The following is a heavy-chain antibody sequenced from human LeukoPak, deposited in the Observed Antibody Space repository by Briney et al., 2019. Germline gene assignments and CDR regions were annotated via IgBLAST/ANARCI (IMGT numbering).Heavy chain of an antibody. CDR2: ISSRGTTI. J-gene: IGHJ4*02. CDR1: GFTFSDYY. D-gene: IGHD6-13*01. CDR3: ARDTSQKIAAAGTGFDY. V-gene: IGHV3-11*04. Sequence: PGGSLRLSCAASGFTFSDYYMSWIRQAPGKGLEWLSYISSRGTTIYYADSVKGRFTISRDNAKNSLYLQMNSLRDEDTAVYYCARDTSQKIAAAGTGFDYWGQGTLVTASS.